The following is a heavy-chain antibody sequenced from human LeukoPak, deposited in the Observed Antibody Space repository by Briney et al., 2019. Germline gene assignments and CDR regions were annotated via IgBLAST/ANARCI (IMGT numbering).Heavy chain of an antibody. V-gene: IGHV1-69*05. CDR3: AILRWGGNPLDAFDI. D-gene: IGHD4-23*01. Sequence: GASVKVSCKASGGTFSSYAISSVRQAPGQGLEWMGRIIPIFGTANYAQKFQGRVTITTEESTSTAYMELSSLRSEDTAVYYCAILRWGGNPLDAFDIWGQGTMVTVSS. CDR1: GGTFSSYA. J-gene: IGHJ3*02. CDR2: IIPIFGTA.